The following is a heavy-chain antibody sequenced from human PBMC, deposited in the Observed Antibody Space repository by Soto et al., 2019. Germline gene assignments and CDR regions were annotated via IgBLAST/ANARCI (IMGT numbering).Heavy chain of an antibody. J-gene: IGHJ6*02. Sequence: SVKVSCKASGGTFSSYAISWVRQAPGQGLEWMGGIIPIFGTANYAQKFQGRVTITADESTSTAYMELSSLRSGDTAVYYCARFSPDMVVVPAAKHYYYYGMDVWGQGTTVTVSS. D-gene: IGHD2-2*01. CDR3: ARFSPDMVVVPAAKHYYYYGMDV. CDR2: IIPIFGTA. CDR1: GGTFSSYA. V-gene: IGHV1-69*13.